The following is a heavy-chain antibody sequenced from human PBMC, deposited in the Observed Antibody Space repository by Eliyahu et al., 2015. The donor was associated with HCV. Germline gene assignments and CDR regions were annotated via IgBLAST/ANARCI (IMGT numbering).Heavy chain of an antibody. J-gene: IGHJ4*02. CDR3: GRSRGGVMVTSGGVPFDY. D-gene: IGHD3-16*01. CDR2: IYYNRGT. V-gene: IGHV4-31*03. CDR1: XDSXXXGXXY. Sequence: QVQLQESGPGLVKPSQTLSLTCTXSXDSXXXGXXYWGWIRQHPEKGLEWIGNIYYNRGTYYNPSLKTRITISVDTSKNQFSLKLSSVTAADTAIYYCGRSRGGVMVTSGGVPFDYWGQGALVTVSS.